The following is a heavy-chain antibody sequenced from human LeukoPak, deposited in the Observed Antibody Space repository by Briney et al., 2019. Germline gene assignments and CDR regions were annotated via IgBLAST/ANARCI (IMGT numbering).Heavy chain of an antibody. V-gene: IGHV4-59*11. J-gene: IGHJ3*01. Sequence: SETLSLTCTVSGCSLSGHYWSWIRQPPGKRLEWIGYVSYTGRTKYNPSLQSRVTISIDTSKSQFSLKLTSVTSAHTDVYSCARLLDNDISGDPDTFDVWGQGTTVIVSS. D-gene: IGHD3-22*01. CDR3: ARLLDNDISGDPDTFDV. CDR2: VSYTGRT. CDR1: GCSLSGHY.